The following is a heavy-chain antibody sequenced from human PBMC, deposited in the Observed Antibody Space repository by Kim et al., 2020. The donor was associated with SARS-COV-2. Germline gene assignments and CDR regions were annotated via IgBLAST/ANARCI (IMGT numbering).Heavy chain of an antibody. J-gene: IGHJ4*02. CDR3: ARESGFGSTFDY. CDR1: GFTFSSYA. D-gene: IGHD3-10*01. Sequence: GGSLRLSCAASGFTFSSYAMHWVRQAPGKGLEWVAFISYDGSNEYYIDSVKGRFTISRDSSKNTLYLQMNSLRAEDTAVFYCARESGFGSTFDYWGQGTLVTVSS. CDR2: ISYDGSNE. V-gene: IGHV3-30*04.